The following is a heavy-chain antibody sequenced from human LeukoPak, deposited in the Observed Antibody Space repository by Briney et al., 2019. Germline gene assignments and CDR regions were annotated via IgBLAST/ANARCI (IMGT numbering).Heavy chain of an antibody. CDR3: ATGDYGDYFGPR. CDR2: FDPEDGET. J-gene: IGHJ4*02. Sequence: ASVKVSCKVSGYTLTELSMHWVRQAHGKGLGWMGGFDPEDGETIYAQKFQGRVTMTEDTSTDTAYMELSSLRSEDTAVYYCATGDYGDYFGPRWGQGTLVTVSS. V-gene: IGHV1-24*01. CDR1: GYTLTELS. D-gene: IGHD4-17*01.